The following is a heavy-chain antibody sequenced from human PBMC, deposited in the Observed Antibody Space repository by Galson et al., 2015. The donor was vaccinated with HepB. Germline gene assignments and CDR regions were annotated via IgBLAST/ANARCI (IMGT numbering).Heavy chain of an antibody. V-gene: IGHV3-30*04. J-gene: IGHJ4*02. CDR2: LSHDGRNT. CDR1: GFVFSNFA. CDR3: AKERGAGWYEDFHS. D-gene: IGHD6-19*01. Sequence: SLRLSCAASGFVFSNFAMHWVRQAPGKGLEWVAVLSHDGRNTYYVESVRGRFTISRDNSKNTLYLQMDSLRIDDTAIYYCAKERGAGWYEDFHSWGQGTLVTVSS.